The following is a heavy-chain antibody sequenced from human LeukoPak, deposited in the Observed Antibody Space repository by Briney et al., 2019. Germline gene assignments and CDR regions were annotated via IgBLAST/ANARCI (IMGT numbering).Heavy chain of an antibody. J-gene: IGHJ4*02. CDR1: GFTFSNFG. D-gene: IGHD3-22*01. CDR2: VTGSGDRR. V-gene: IGHV3-23*01. Sequence: GGSLRLSCAASGFTFSNFGMSWVRQAPGKGLEWVSVVTGSGDRRYYTDSVKGRFTISRDNSKNTLYLQMNSLRAEDTAVYYCARDPKNYDSSGYLDYWGQGTLVTVSS. CDR3: ARDPKNYDSSGYLDY.